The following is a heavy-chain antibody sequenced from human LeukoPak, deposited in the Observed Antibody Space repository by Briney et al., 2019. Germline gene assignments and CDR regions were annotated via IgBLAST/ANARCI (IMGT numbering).Heavy chain of an antibody. J-gene: IGHJ6*03. CDR3: ARGVAGVYFYYYMDV. D-gene: IGHD1-14*01. Sequence: GASVKVSCKASGYTFTSYDINWVRQATGQGLEWMGWMNPNSGNTNYAQKFQGRVTMTRDTSISTAYMELSRLRSDDAAVYYCARGVAGVYFYYYMDVWGKGTTVTVSS. CDR2: MNPNSGNT. V-gene: IGHV1-8*01. CDR1: GYTFTSYD.